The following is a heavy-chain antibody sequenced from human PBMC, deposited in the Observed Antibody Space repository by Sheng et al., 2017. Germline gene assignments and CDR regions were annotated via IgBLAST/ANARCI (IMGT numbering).Heavy chain of an antibody. V-gene: IGHV3-9*03. D-gene: IGHD3-22*01. CDR3: AKAGSGYYYVAAFDI. Sequence: ESGGGLVQPGRSLRLSCAASGFTFDDYAMHWVRQAPGKGLEWVSGISWNSGSIGYADSVKGRFTISRDNAKNSLYLQMNSLRAEDMALYYCAKAGSGYYYVAAFDIWGQGTMVTVSS. J-gene: IGHJ3*02. CDR1: GFTFDDYA. CDR2: ISWNSGSI.